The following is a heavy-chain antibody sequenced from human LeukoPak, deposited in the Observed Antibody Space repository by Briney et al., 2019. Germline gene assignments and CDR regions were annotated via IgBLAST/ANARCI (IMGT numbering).Heavy chain of an antibody. CDR1: GYTFTGYY. Sequence: ASVKVSCKASGYTFTGYYMHWVRQAPGQGLEWMGWINPNSGGTNYAQKFQGRVTMTRDTSISTAYMELSRLRSDDTAVYYCAREAVGAYAFDIWGQGTMVTVSS. D-gene: IGHD1-26*01. CDR2: INPNSGGT. V-gene: IGHV1-2*02. CDR3: AREAVGAYAFDI. J-gene: IGHJ3*02.